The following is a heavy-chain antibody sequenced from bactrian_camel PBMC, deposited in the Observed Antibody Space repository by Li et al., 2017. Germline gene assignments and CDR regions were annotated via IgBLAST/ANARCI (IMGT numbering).Heavy chain of an antibody. J-gene: IGHJ6*01. V-gene: IGHV3S1*01. CDR2: ISSDGGRT. D-gene: IGHD3*01. CDR3: AAREDLWVGYGYCDVS. Sequence: HVQLVESGGGSVQAGGSLTLSCARSGDTTSRVCMGWFRQAPGKGLEWVSTISSDGGRTSYADSVKGRFTISQDNDKNILYLQMDSLKIEDTAMYYCAAREDLWVGYGYCDVSGGQGTQVTVS. CDR1: GDTTSRVC.